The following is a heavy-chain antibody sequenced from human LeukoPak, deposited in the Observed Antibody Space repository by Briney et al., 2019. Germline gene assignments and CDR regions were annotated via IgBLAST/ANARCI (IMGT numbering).Heavy chain of an antibody. Sequence: GGSLRLSCAASGFTFSSYWMSWVRQAPGKGLEWVANIKQDGSEKYYVDSVKGRFTISRGNAKNSLYLQMNSLRAEDTAVYYCARGQQLVGWGRNYYYYMDVWGKGTTVTVSS. CDR1: GFTFSSYW. CDR2: IKQDGSEK. J-gene: IGHJ6*03. V-gene: IGHV3-7*01. CDR3: ARGQQLVGWGRNYYYYMDV. D-gene: IGHD6-6*01.